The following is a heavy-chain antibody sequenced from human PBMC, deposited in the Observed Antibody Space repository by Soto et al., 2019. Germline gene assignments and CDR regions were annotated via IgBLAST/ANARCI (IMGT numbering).Heavy chain of an antibody. J-gene: IGHJ6*03. CDR1: GYTFTSYG. Sequence: ASVKVSCKASGYTFTSYGISWVRQAPGQGLEWMGWISAYNGNTNYAQKLQGRVTMTTDTSTSTAYMELRSLRSDDTAVYYCARGPPRQQLVRNQPPFTRYYYYYMDVWGKGTTVTVSS. CDR3: ARGPPRQQLVRNQPPFTRYYYYYMDV. D-gene: IGHD6-13*01. V-gene: IGHV1-18*01. CDR2: ISAYNGNT.